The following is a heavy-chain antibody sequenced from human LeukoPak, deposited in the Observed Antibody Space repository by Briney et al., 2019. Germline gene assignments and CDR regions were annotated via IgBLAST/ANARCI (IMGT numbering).Heavy chain of an antibody. CDR3: ARNGVAPGTNFYYMDV. Sequence: SETLSLTCTVSGGSISPYYWNWIRQPPGKGLEWIGYLYYSGSTIYNPSLKSRVTISVDTSKNQLSLKLDSVTAADTAVYYCARNGVAPGTNFYYMDVWGKGTTVTVSS. V-gene: IGHV4-59*01. CDR1: GGSISPYY. J-gene: IGHJ6*03. CDR2: LYYSGST. D-gene: IGHD6-13*01.